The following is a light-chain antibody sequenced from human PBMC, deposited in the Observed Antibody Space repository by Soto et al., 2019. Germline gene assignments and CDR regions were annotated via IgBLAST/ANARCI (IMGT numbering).Light chain of an antibody. Sequence: DIKMTQSPSSLSAPVRASVTTTCHASQNINNYLNWYQQKPGRAPKLLIYDASNLEAGVPSWFGRSGSGTDFTITISRLQHEDIATDYCQQYENLPTFGPGTRLEIK. J-gene: IGKJ5*01. CDR2: DAS. CDR1: QNINNY. V-gene: IGKV1-33*01. CDR3: QQYENLPT.